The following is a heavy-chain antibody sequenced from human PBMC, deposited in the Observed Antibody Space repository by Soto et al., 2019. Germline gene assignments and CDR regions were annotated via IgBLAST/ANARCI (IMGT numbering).Heavy chain of an antibody. D-gene: IGHD5-18*01. J-gene: IGHJ6*02. V-gene: IGHV1-46*01. CDR1: GYTFTTYY. Sequence: QVQLVQSGAEVKKPGASVKVSCETSGYTFTTYYMHWVRRAPGQGLEWMGMINPSGGSTSYAQKFQGRVTMTRDTSTRTIYMELSSLRFDDTAIYYCARRACNYANMDVWGQGTTVTVSS. CDR2: INPSGGST. CDR3: ARRACNYANMDV.